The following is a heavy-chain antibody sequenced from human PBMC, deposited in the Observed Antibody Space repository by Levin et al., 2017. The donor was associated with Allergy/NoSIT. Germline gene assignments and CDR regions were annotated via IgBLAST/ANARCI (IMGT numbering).Heavy chain of an antibody. V-gene: IGHV3-30*18. J-gene: IGHJ4*02. CDR3: AKDKGADY. CDR2: ISSDGSKR. Sequence: LSLTCAASGFTLSRFAMHWVRQAPGKGLEWVAVISSDGSKRFYADSVKGRFTIASDNSKNTLYLQMNSLRAEDTAVYYCAKDKGADYWGQGTLVTVSS. D-gene: IGHD3-16*01. CDR1: GFTLSRFA.